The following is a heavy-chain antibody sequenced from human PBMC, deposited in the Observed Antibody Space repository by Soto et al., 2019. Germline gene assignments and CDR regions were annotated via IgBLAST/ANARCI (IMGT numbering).Heavy chain of an antibody. CDR3: ARTYYDFWSGYYGPPLFDY. CDR2: ISSSGSTI. CDR1: GFTFSDYY. D-gene: IGHD3-3*01. Sequence: GGSLRLSCAASGFTFSDYYMSWIRQAPGKGLEWVSYISSSGSTIYYADSVKGRFTISRDNAKNSLYLQMNSLRAEDTAVYYCARTYYDFWSGYYGPPLFDYWGQGTLVTVSS. J-gene: IGHJ4*02. V-gene: IGHV3-11*01.